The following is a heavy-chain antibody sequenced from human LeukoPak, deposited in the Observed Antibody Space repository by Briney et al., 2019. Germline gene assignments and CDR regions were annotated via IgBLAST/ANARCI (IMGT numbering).Heavy chain of an antibody. CDR2: ISSSGSTI. V-gene: IGHV3-48*03. CDR1: GFSFSSFE. D-gene: IGHD1-26*01. Sequence: GGSLRLSCAASGFSFSSFEMNWVRQAPGKGLEWISYISSSGSTIYYADSVKGRFTISRDNAKNSLYVQMNSLRDEDTAVYYCARESRKGGSFVFDYWGQGTLVTVSS. J-gene: IGHJ4*02. CDR3: ARESRKGGSFVFDY.